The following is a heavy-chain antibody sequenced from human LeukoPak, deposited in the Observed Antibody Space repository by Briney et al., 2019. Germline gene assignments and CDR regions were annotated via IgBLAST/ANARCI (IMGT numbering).Heavy chain of an antibody. D-gene: IGHD6-13*01. CDR2: IYYSGST. J-gene: IGHJ4*02. V-gene: IGHV4-39*01. CDR1: GGSISSSSYY. Sequence: SETLSLTCTVSGGSISSSSYYWGWIRQPPGKGLEWIGSIYYSGSTYYNPSLKSRVTISVDTSKNQFSLKLSSVTAADTAVYYCARRVIAAAGSYYFDYWGQGTLVTVSS. CDR3: ARRVIAAAGSYYFDY.